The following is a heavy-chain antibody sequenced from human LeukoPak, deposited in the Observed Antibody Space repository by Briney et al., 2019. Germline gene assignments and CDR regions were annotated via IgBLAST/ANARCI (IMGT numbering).Heavy chain of an antibody. CDR2: INSDGSST. V-gene: IGHV3-74*01. CDR3: ARVGSNCGGDCYPYAFDV. D-gene: IGHD2-21*02. J-gene: IGHJ3*01. Sequence: GGSLRLSCAASGFIFSNYWMYWVRQASGRGLVRVSHINSDGSSTTYADSVKGRFTVSRDNAKNTLYLEMNSLSAEDTAVYYCARVGSNCGGDCYPYAFDVWGQGTVVTVSS. CDR1: GFIFSNYW.